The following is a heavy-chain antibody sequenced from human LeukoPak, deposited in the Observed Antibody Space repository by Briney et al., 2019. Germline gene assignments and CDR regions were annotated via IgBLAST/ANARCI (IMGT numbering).Heavy chain of an antibody. CDR3: AREDIVVVPAAVPDY. Sequence: QAGGSLRLSCAASGFTFSSYAMHWVRQAPGKGLEWVAVISYDGSNKYYADSVKGRFTISRDNSKNTLYLQMNSLRAEDTAVYYCAREDIVVVPAAVPDYWGQGTLVTVSS. V-gene: IGHV3-30-3*01. J-gene: IGHJ4*02. CDR2: ISYDGSNK. CDR1: GFTFSSYA. D-gene: IGHD2-2*02.